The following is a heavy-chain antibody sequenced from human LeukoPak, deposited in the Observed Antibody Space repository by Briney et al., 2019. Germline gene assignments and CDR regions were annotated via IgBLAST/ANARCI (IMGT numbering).Heavy chain of an antibody. CDR1: GYTFTSYD. D-gene: IGHD3-10*01. CDR3: ARGLLLWFGELPYNWFDP. J-gene: IGHJ5*02. CDR2: MNPNSGNT. V-gene: IGHV1-8*01. Sequence: GASVKVSCKASGYTFTSYDINWVRQATGQGLEWMGWMNPNSGNTGYAQEFQGRVTMTRNTSISTAYMELSSLRSEDTAVYYCARGLLLWFGELPYNWFDPWGQGTLVTVSS.